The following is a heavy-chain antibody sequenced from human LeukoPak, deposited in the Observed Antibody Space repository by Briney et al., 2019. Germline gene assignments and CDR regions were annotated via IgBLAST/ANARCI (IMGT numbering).Heavy chain of an antibody. CDR2: ISSSGGIT. CDR3: ARQRNYDILTGYYAD. CDR1: GFTFSSHG. J-gene: IGHJ4*02. D-gene: IGHD3-9*01. V-gene: IGHV3-23*01. Sequence: PGGSLRLSCAASGFTFSSHGMHWVRQAPGMWLEWVSAISSSGGITYYADSVKGRFTFSRDNSKNKMYLQMNSLTVEDTAVYYCARQRNYDILTGYYADWGQGTLVIVSS.